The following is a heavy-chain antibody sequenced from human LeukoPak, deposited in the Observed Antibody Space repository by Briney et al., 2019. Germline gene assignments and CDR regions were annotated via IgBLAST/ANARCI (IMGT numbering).Heavy chain of an antibody. J-gene: IGHJ4*02. CDR2: ISYDGSNK. V-gene: IGHV3-30*18. CDR3: AKGLKWLPRGYFDY. CDR1: GFTFSSYG. D-gene: IGHD3-22*01. Sequence: GGSLRLSCAASGFTFSSYGMHWVRQAPGKGLEWVAVISYDGSNKYYADSVKGRFTISRDNSKNTLYLQMNSLRAEDTAVYYCAKGLKWLPRGYFDYWGQGTLVTVSA.